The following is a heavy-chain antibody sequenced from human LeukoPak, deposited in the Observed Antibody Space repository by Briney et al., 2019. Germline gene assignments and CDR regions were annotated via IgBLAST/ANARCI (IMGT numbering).Heavy chain of an antibody. CDR3: AKLEGVYYPHWFDP. J-gene: IGHJ5*02. Sequence: PTGGSLRLSCAASGFTFSDYAMTWARQAPGKGVEWVSGVTGTGGTPYYADSVTGRFTISRDNFKNTLYLQMNSLRAEYTAVYYCAKLEGVYYPHWFDPWGQGTLVTVSS. CDR2: VTGTGGTP. D-gene: IGHD3-22*01. CDR1: GFTFSDYA. V-gene: IGHV3-23*01.